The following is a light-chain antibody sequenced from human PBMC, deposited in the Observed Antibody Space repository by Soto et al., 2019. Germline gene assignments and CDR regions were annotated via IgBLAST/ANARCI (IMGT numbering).Light chain of an antibody. Sequence: QSALTQPASVSGSAGQSITISCSGTMRDVGAYNLVSWYQQHPGTAPKLIIYEVRNRPSGISSRFSGSRSGNTASLTISGLQPEDDAEYYCLSYTSANTRVFGGGTKVTVL. CDR3: LSYTSANTRV. V-gene: IGLV2-14*01. CDR2: EVR. CDR1: MRDVGAYNL. J-gene: IGLJ3*02.